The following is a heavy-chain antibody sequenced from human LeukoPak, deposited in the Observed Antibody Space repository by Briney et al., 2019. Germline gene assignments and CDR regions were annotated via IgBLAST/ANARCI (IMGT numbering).Heavy chain of an antibody. CDR1: GYMFTSYT. Sequence: ASVKVSCKASGYMFTSYTITWVRQAPGQGLEWMGIINPSGGSTSYAQKFQGRVTMTRDTSTSTVYMELSSLRSEDTAVYYCARGQDPYYYDSSGSYWGQGTLVTVSS. D-gene: IGHD3-22*01. J-gene: IGHJ4*02. CDR2: INPSGGST. V-gene: IGHV1-46*01. CDR3: ARGQDPYYYDSSGSY.